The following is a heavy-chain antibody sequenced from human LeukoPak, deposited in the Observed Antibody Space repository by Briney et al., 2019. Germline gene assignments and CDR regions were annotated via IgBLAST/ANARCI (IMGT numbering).Heavy chain of an antibody. Sequence: ASVKVSCKASGYTFTGYYMHWVRQAPGQGLEWMGWINPNSGGTNYAQKFQGRVTMTRDTSISTAYMELSRLRSDDTAVYYCASVTSEVPYYYDSSGQVLDYWGQGTLVTVSS. CDR2: INPNSGGT. V-gene: IGHV1-2*02. J-gene: IGHJ4*02. CDR1: GYTFTGYY. D-gene: IGHD3-22*01. CDR3: ASVTSEVPYYYDSSGQVLDY.